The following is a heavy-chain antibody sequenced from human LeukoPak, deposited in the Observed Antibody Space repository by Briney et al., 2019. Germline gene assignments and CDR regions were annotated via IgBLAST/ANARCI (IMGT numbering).Heavy chain of an antibody. Sequence: SETLSLTCTVSGYSISSGYYWGWIRQSPGKGLEWIGNIYRRGSTHYNPSLKSRVTISMDTSKNQFSLKLSSVTAADTAVYYCARDVRNYYDSSGYYLFDYWGQGTLVTVSS. CDR3: ARDVRNYYDSSGYYLFDY. CDR2: IYRRGST. CDR1: GYSISSGYY. J-gene: IGHJ4*02. D-gene: IGHD3-22*01. V-gene: IGHV4-38-2*02.